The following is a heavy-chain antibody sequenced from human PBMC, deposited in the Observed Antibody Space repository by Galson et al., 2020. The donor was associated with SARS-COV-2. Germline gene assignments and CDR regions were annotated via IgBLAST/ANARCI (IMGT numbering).Heavy chain of an antibody. D-gene: IGHD3-16*01. V-gene: IGHV4-59*08. Sequence: ETSETLSLTCIVSGDSISRYHWTWLRQPPGKGLEWIGYFYYSGSTSYNPSLKSRVTISGDTSKNHVSLNLSPVTATDTAVYFCARHALGGQAYFELWGRGTLVTVSS. J-gene: IGHJ2*01. CDR3: ARHALGGQAYFEL. CDR1: GDSISRYH. CDR2: FYYSGST.